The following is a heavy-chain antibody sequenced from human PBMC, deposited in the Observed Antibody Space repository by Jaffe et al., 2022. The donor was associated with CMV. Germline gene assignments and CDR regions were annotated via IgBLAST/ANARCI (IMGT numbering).Heavy chain of an antibody. Sequence: QVQLVQSGAEVKKPGASVKVSCKASGYTFTSYGISWVRQAPGQGLEWMGWISAYNGNTNYAQKLQGRVTMTTDTSTSTAYMELRSLRSDDTAVYYCARIQEGIVVVTYGPYYYGMDVWGQGTTVTVSS. V-gene: IGHV1-18*01. CDR3: ARIQEGIVVVTYGPYYYGMDV. D-gene: IGHD3-22*01. CDR2: ISAYNGNT. J-gene: IGHJ6*02. CDR1: GYTFTSYG.